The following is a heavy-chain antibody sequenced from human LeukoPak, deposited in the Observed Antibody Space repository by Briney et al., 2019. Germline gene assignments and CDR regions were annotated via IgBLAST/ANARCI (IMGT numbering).Heavy chain of an antibody. V-gene: IGHV3-48*01. D-gene: IGHD2-15*01. CDR2: ISSSSSTI. J-gene: IGHJ4*02. Sequence: GGSLRLSCAASGFTFSSHSMNWVRQAPGKGLEWVSYISSSSSTIYYADSVKGRFTISRDNAKNSLYLQMNSLRAEDTAVYYCARDLVVAAPLGGDYWGQGTLVTVSS. CDR1: GFTFSSHS. CDR3: ARDLVVAAPLGGDY.